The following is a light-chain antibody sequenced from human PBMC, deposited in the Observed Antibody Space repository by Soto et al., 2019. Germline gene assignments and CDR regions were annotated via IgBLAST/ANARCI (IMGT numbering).Light chain of an antibody. CDR3: QQLIT. CDR2: AAS. V-gene: IGKV1-39*01. CDR1: QSISSY. Sequence: DIQMTQSPSSLSASVGDRVTITCRASQSISSYLNWYQQKPGKAPKLLIYAASSLQSGVPSRFSGSGSGTEFTLTISSLQPEDFATYYCQQLITFGQGTRLEI. J-gene: IGKJ5*01.